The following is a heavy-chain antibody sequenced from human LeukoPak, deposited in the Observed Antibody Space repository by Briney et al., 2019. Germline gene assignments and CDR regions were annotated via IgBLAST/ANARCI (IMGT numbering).Heavy chain of an antibody. J-gene: IGHJ6*02. CDR3: AKDLYDYGDYVYGMDV. V-gene: IGHV3-9*01. CDR2: ISWNSDNI. Sequence: PGRSLRLSCAASGFTLNNHAMHWVRQAPGKGLEWVSGISWNSDNIGYADSVKGRFTISRDNAKNSLYLQMNSLRDEDTALYYCAKDLYDYGDYVYGMDVWGQGTTVTVSS. CDR1: GFTLNNHA. D-gene: IGHD4-17*01.